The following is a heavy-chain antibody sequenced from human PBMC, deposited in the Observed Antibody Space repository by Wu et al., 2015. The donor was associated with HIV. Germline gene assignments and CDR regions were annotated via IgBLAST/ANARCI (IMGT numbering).Heavy chain of an antibody. V-gene: IGHV1-69-2*01. D-gene: IGHD1-26*01. J-gene: IGHJ4*02. CDR2: VYVGDGET. CDR3: AREVGDGYRKFDY. Sequence: VQLVQSGAEVKKPGASVKVSCKASGYTFTGYYMHWVRQAPGQGLEWMGLVYVGDGETKYAAKFQDRVTIAADKSRDTAYMELSGLRYEDTAIYYCAREVGDGYRKFDYWGQGTLVTVSS. CDR1: GYTFTGYY.